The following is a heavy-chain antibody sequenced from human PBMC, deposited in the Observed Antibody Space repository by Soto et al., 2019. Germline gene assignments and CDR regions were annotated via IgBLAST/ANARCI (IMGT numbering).Heavy chain of an antibody. CDR3: ARDDGYYRLYDY. CDR2: IYYTGST. CDR1: GGSISSGDYF. Sequence: QVRLQESGPGLVKPSQTLSLTCTVSGGSISSGDYFWSWVRQPPGKGLVWIRYIYYTGSTYYNPSLKSRITIAVDTSKNQFSLTVSSVTAADTAVYFCARDDGYYRLYDYWGQGTLVTVSS. V-gene: IGHV4-30-4*01. J-gene: IGHJ4*02. D-gene: IGHD3-3*01.